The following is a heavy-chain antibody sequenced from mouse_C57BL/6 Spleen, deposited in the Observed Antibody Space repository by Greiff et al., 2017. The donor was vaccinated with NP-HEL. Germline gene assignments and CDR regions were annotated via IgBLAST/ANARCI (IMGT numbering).Heavy chain of an antibody. V-gene: IGHV1-50*01. J-gene: IGHJ1*03. CDR3: ARRGGNYVYWYFDV. D-gene: IGHD2-1*01. Sequence: QVQLQQPGAELVKPGASVKLSSNSSFTPFPLYLMPCFPTLPFPCLDWIGEIDPSDSYTNYNQKFKGKATLTVDTSSSTAYMQLSSLTSEDSAVYYGARRGGNYVYWYFDVWGTGTTVTVSS. CDR2: IDPSDSYT. CDR1: FTPFPLYL.